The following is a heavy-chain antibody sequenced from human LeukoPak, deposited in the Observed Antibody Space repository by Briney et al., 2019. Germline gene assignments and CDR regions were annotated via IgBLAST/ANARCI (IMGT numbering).Heavy chain of an antibody. V-gene: IGHV3-30*18. CDR3: AKDPDYGDYPPYNWFDP. Sequence: GGSLRLSCAASGFTFSSYGMHWVRQAPGKGLEWVAVISYDGSNKYYADSVKGRFTISRDNSKNTLYLQMNSLRAEDTAVYYCAKDPDYGDYPPYNWFDPWGQGTLVTVSS. CDR2: ISYDGSNK. J-gene: IGHJ5*02. CDR1: GFTFSSYG. D-gene: IGHD4-17*01.